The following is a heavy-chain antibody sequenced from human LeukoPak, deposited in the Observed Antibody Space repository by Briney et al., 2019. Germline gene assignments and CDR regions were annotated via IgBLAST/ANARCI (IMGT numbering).Heavy chain of an antibody. Sequence: ASVKVSSKASGYTFNSYDISWVRQAPGQGLEWMAWISTYNGNTNYAQKVQGRATMTTDTSTSTAYIELRSLRSDDTAVYYCARVLRYDFWSAYYFDYWGQGTLVTVSS. J-gene: IGHJ4*02. D-gene: IGHD3-3*01. CDR1: GYTFNSYD. CDR2: ISTYNGNT. V-gene: IGHV1-18*01. CDR3: ARVLRYDFWSAYYFDY.